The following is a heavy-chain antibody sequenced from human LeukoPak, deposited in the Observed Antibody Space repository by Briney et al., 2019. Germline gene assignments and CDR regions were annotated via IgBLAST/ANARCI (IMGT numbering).Heavy chain of an antibody. CDR1: GGTFSSYA. CDR2: IIPIFGTA. CDR3: ARDSYDYVWGSYRYTEGDY. D-gene: IGHD3-16*02. J-gene: IGHJ4*02. Sequence: SVKVSCKASGGTFSSYAISWVRQAPGQGLEWMGGIIPIFGTANYAQKFQGRVTITADESTSTAYMELSSLRSEDTAVYYCARDSYDYVWGSYRYTEGDYWGQGTLVTVSS. V-gene: IGHV1-69*13.